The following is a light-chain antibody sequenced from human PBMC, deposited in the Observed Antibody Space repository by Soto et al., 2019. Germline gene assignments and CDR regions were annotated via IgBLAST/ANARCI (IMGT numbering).Light chain of an antibody. J-gene: IGLJ7*01. V-gene: IGLV2-23*01. CDR2: AGF. CDR1: SSDVGGSGL. Sequence: QSALTQPASGSGSPGQSITISCTGTSSDVGGSGLVSWYQFHPVKAPKLLIFAGFKRPSGVSNPFSGSKSGSTASLTISGLQAEDEADYYCCSYAGRSTWDVVFGGGTQLTVL. CDR3: CSYAGRSTWDVV.